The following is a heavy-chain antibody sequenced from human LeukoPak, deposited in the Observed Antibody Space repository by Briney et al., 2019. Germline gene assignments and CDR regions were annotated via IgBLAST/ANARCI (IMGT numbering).Heavy chain of an antibody. V-gene: IGHV4-4*07. CDR2: IHTSGST. J-gene: IGHJ4*02. D-gene: IGHD6-19*01. Sequence: SETLSLTCTVSGGSISIYHWSWIRQPAGKGLEWIGQIHTSGSTNYNPPLKSRVTMSIDTPENQPSLTIRSVTAADTAVYYCARRDISSGWSFDYWGQGTLVSVSS. CDR3: ARRDISSGWSFDY. CDR1: GGSISIYH.